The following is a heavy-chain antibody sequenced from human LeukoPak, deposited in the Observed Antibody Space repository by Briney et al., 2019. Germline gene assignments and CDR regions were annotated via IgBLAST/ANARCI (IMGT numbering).Heavy chain of an antibody. V-gene: IGHV1-69*05. CDR2: IIPIFGTV. CDR3: ARSSSVTIPGYYFDY. D-gene: IGHD2-21*01. Sequence: SVKVSCKASGGTFSSYAISWVRQAPGQGLEWMGGIIPIFGTVNYAQKFQGRVTVTTDTSTSTAYMELRSLRSDDTAVYYCARSSSVTIPGYYFDYWGQGTLVTVSS. J-gene: IGHJ4*02. CDR1: GGTFSSYA.